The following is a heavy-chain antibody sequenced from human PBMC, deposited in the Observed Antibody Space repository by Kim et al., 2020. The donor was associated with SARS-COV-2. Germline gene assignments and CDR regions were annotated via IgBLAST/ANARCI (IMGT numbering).Heavy chain of an antibody. CDR1: GFTFSNAW. J-gene: IGHJ4*02. CDR2: IKSKTDGGTT. V-gene: IGHV3-15*01. CDR3: TTPPGFTKNADY. D-gene: IGHD3-3*01. Sequence: GGSLRLSCAASGFTFSNAWMSWVRQAPGKGLEWVGRIKSKTDGGTTDYAAPVKGRFTISRDDSKNTLYLQMNSLKTEDTAVYYCTTPPGFTKNADYWGQGTLVTVSS.